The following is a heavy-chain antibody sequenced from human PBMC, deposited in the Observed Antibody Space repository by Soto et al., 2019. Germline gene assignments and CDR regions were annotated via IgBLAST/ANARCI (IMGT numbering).Heavy chain of an antibody. V-gene: IGHV4-61*01. J-gene: IGHJ4*02. Sequence: QVQLQESGPGLVKPSETLSLTCTVSGGSVSSGSYYWSWIRQPPGKGLEWIGYIYYSGSTNYNPTHKSRLPISVDTPKNPFSLKLSSVTAADTAVYYCARDVYDSSLSSPYYFDYWGQGTLVT. CDR1: GGSVSSGSYY. CDR2: IYYSGST. D-gene: IGHD6-6*01. CDR3: ARDVYDSSLSSPYYFDY.